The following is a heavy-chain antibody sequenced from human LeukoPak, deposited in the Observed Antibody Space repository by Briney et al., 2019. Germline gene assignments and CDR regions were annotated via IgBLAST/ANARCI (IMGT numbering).Heavy chain of an antibody. CDR2: ISSSSSYI. CDR1: GFTFSTYG. J-gene: IGHJ6*03. CDR3: ARESYGSGSPIYYYYYMDV. Sequence: GGSLRLSCAASGFTFSTYGTHWVRQAPGKGLGWVSSISSSSSYIYYADSVKGRFTISRDNAKNSLFLQMNSLRAEDTAVYYCARESYGSGSPIYYYYYMDVWGKGTTVTISS. D-gene: IGHD3-10*01. V-gene: IGHV3-21*01.